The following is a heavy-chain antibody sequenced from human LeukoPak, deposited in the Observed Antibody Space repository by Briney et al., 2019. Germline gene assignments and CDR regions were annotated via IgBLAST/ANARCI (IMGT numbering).Heavy chain of an antibody. D-gene: IGHD2-2*01. CDR2: IWYDGSNK. Sequence: GRSLRLSCAASGFTFSSYGMHWVRQAPGKGLEWVAVIWYDGSNKYYADSVKGRFTISRDNSKNTLYLQMNSLRAEDTAVYYCAKDRGIVVVPAALFDYWGQGTLVTVSS. CDR1: GFTFSSYG. V-gene: IGHV3-33*06. CDR3: AKDRGIVVVPAALFDY. J-gene: IGHJ4*02.